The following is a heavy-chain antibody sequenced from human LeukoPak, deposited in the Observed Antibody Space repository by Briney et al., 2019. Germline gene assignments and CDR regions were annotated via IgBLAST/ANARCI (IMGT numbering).Heavy chain of an antibody. Sequence: GGSLRLPCSASGFTFSSYAMYWVRQAPGKGLEYVSAITSNGGSAYYADSVKGRFTISRDNSKNTLHLQMNSLRVEDTAVYYCARDTDYYGSGRHGYFDHWGQGTLVTVSS. J-gene: IGHJ1*01. V-gene: IGHV3-64*04. CDR2: ITSNGGSA. D-gene: IGHD3-10*01. CDR1: GFTFSSYA. CDR3: ARDTDYYGSGRHGYFDH.